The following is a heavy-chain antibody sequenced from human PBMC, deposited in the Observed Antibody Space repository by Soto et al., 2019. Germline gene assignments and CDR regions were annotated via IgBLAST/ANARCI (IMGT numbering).Heavy chain of an antibody. CDR2: IYHSGST. D-gene: IGHD3-22*01. Sequence: PSETLSLTCAVSGGSISSSNWWSWVRQPPGKGLEWIGEIYHSGSTNYNPSLKSRLTIPVDKSKNQFSLKLSSVTAAGTAVYYCAGDRVWGYYDCSGMDVWGQGTTVTVSS. J-gene: IGHJ6*02. CDR1: GGSISSSNW. V-gene: IGHV4-4*02. CDR3: AGDRVWGYYDCSGMDV.